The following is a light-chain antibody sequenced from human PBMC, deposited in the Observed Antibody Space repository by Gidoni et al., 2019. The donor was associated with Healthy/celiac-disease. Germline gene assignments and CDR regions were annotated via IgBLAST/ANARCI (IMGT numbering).Light chain of an antibody. CDR2: QDI. V-gene: IGLV3-1*01. Sequence: SYELTQPPSVSVSPGQTASITCSGDELGDKYVCWYQQKPGQSPVLVMYQDIKRPSGIPERFSGSNSGNTATLTISGTQAMDEADYYCQAWDSNTVVFGGGTKLTVL. CDR1: ELGDKY. CDR3: QAWDSNTVV. J-gene: IGLJ2*01.